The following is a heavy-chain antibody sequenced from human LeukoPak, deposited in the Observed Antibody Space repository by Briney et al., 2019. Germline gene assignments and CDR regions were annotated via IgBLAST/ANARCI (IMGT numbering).Heavy chain of an antibody. V-gene: IGHV3-9*01. CDR1: GFTFSSYG. D-gene: IGHD2-15*01. J-gene: IGHJ3*01. CDR3: AKDRGGGSQLGDAFDV. CDR2: ISYSSETI. Sequence: GGSLRLSCAASGFTFSSYGMHWVRQAPGKGLEWVSGISYSSETIGYVDSVKGRFTISRDNRKNSLYLQMNSLRPEDTALYYCAKDRGGGSQLGDAFDVWGQGTMVRVSS.